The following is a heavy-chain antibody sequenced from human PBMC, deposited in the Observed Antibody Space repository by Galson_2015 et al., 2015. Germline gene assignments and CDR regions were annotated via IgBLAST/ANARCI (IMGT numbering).Heavy chain of an antibody. CDR2: IIPILGIA. J-gene: IGHJ4*02. V-gene: IGHV1-69*04. D-gene: IGHD3-3*01. CDR1: GGTFSSYA. Sequence: SVKVSCKASGGTFSSYAISWVRQAPGKGLEWMGRIIPILGIANYAQKFQGRVTITADKSTSTAYMELSSLRSEDTAVYYCASGYYLFGGVNFDYWGQGTLVTVSS. CDR3: ASGYYLFGGVNFDY.